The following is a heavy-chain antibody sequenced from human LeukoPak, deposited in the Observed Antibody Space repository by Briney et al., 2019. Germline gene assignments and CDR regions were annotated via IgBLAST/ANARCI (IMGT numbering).Heavy chain of an antibody. D-gene: IGHD6-13*01. Sequence: ASVKVSCKASGYTFTSYGISWVRQAPGQGLEWMGWISAYNGNTNYAQELQGRVTMTTDTSTSTAYMELRSLRSDDTAVYYCARKFGYSSSWSTFDYWGQGTLVTVSS. J-gene: IGHJ4*02. CDR3: ARKFGYSSSWSTFDY. CDR2: ISAYNGNT. V-gene: IGHV1-18*01. CDR1: GYTFTSYG.